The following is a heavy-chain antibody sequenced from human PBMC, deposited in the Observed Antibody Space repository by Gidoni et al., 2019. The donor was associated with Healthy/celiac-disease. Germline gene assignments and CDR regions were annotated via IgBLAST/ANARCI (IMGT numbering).Heavy chain of an antibody. CDR3: ARDPARLLGLNYYGMDV. CDR1: GFTFSDYD. D-gene: IGHD2-2*01. J-gene: IGHJ6*02. Sequence: QVQLVESGGGLVKPGGYLRLSCAASGFTFSDYDMSWIRQAQGKGLEWVSYISSSGSTIYYADSVKGRFTISRDNAKNSLYLQMNSLRAEDTAVYYCARDPARLLGLNYYGMDVWGQGTTVTVSS. CDR2: ISSSGSTI. V-gene: IGHV3-11*01.